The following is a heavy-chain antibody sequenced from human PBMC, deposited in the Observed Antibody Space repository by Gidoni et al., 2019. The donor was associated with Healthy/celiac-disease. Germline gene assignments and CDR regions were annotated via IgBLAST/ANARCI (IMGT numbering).Heavy chain of an antibody. CDR3: ARGPKEYGDYPSWFDP. CDR1: GFTFSSYA. CDR2: ISYDGSNK. D-gene: IGHD4-17*01. V-gene: IGHV3-30-3*01. J-gene: IGHJ5*02. Sequence: QVQLVESGGGVVQPGRSLRLSCAASGFTFSSYAMHWVRQAPGKGLEWVAVISYDGSNKYYADAVKGRFTISRDNSKNTLYLQMNSLRAEDTAVYYCARGPKEYGDYPSWFDPWGQGTLVTVSS.